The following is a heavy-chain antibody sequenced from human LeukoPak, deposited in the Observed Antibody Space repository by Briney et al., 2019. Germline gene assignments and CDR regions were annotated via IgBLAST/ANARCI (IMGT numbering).Heavy chain of an antibody. CDR3: ARETNSYGSYYFDN. D-gene: IGHD5-18*01. J-gene: IGHJ4*02. CDR1: GFTFSSYS. V-gene: IGHV3-21*01. Sequence: KPGGSLRLSCAASGFTFSSYSMNWVRQAPGKGLEWVSSISSSNNYMYYADSVKGRFTISRDNAKNSLYLQMNSLRAEDTAVYYCARETNSYGSYYFDNWGQGTLVTVSS. CDR2: ISSSNNYM.